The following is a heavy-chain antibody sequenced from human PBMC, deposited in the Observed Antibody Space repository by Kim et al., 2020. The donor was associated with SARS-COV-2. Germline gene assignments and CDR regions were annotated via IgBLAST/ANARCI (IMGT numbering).Heavy chain of an antibody. V-gene: IGHV3-30*04. J-gene: IGHJ6*02. Sequence: GGSLRLSCAASGFTFSIYAMHWVRQAPGKGLEWVAVISYDGSNKYYANSVKGRFTISRDNSKNTLYLQMNSLRTEDTAVYYCARAYSGNYYSGMDVWGQGTTVTVSS. D-gene: IGHD1-26*01. CDR3: ARAYSGNYYSGMDV. CDR1: GFTFSIYA. CDR2: ISYDGSNK.